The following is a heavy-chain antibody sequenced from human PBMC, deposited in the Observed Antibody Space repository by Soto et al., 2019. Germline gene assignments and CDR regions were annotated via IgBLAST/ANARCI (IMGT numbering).Heavy chain of an antibody. J-gene: IGHJ3*02. CDR2: IYYSGST. V-gene: IGHV4-30-4*01. D-gene: IGHD4-17*01. CDR1: GGSISSGDYY. Sequence: SETLSLTCTVSGGSISSGDYYWSWIRQPPGKGLEWIGYIYYSGSTYYNPSLKSRVTISVDTSKNQFSLKLSSVTAADTAVYYCARDKRDYGDYGRRVDAFDIWGQGTMVS. CDR3: ARDKRDYGDYGRRVDAFDI.